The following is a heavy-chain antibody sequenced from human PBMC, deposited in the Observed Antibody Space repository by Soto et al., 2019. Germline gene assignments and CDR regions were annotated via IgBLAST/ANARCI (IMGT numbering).Heavy chain of an antibody. CDR2: VSANGQGI. V-gene: IGHV3-23*01. Sequence: GGSLRLSCAASGFTFSSSAISWVRQAPGKGLEWVSAVSANGQGIYYADSVRGRFTISRDNSTNTVFLHMDSLSAEDTAVYYCEKDRHYPRDYIHYWGQGTLVTVSS. CDR3: EKDRHYPRDYIHY. J-gene: IGHJ4*02. CDR1: GFTFSSSA. D-gene: IGHD1-26*01.